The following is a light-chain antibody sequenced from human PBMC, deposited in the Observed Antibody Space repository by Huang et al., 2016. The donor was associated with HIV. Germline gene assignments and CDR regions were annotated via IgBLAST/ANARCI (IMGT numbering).Light chain of an antibody. CDR2: ATS. CDR3: QQYQSIPWT. CDR1: QGIGNS. J-gene: IGKJ1*01. V-gene: IGKV1-NL1*01. Sequence: DIQMTQSPSSLSASVGDRVTITCRASQGIGNSLAWYQQKPEKPPRLLLYATSRLESGVPSRFSGSGSGTRYTLTITTLQPEDIASYYCQQYQSIPWTFGQGTKVEIK.